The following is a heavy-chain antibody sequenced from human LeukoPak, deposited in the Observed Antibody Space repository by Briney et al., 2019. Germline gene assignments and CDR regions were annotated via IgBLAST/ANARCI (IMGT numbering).Heavy chain of an antibody. CDR3: ARTTTRFDD. D-gene: IGHD4-11*01. CDR2: ISYSGST. V-gene: IGHV4-59*01. J-gene: IGHJ4*02. CDR1: YGSISSYY. Sequence: SETLSLTCTVSYGSISSYYWSWIRQPPGKGLEWIGYISYSGSTNYNPSLKSRATISADTSKNQFSLRLSSVTAADTAVYYCARTTTRFDDWGQGTLVTVSS.